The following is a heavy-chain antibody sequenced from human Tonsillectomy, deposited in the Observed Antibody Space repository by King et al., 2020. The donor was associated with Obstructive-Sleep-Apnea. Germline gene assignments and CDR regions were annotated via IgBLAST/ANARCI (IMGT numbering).Heavy chain of an antibody. V-gene: IGHV3-49*03. Sequence: VQLVESGGGLVQPGRSLRLSCTASGFTFGDYAMSWFRQAPGKGLEWVGFIRRKVYGGTTEYAESVKGRFTISRDDSKSIAYLQMTSLKTEDTAFYYCTRDLGYYDTSGYLGFYWGQGTLVTVSS. D-gene: IGHD3-22*01. J-gene: IGHJ4*02. CDR1: GFTFGDYA. CDR2: IRRKVYGGTT. CDR3: TRDLGYYDTSGYLGFY.